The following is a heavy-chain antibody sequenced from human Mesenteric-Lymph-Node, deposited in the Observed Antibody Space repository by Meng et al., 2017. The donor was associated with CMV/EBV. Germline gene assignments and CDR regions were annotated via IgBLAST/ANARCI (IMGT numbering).Heavy chain of an antibody. D-gene: IGHD2-8*01. Sequence: GHYWSWIRQPPGKGLEWIGEINHSGSTSGNPKYNPSLKSRVTISVDTSKNQVSLRLTSLTAADTAVYYCARGRLIVQVVYATSDFDYWGQGTLVTVSS. CDR1: GHY. V-gene: IGHV4-34*01. J-gene: IGHJ4*02. CDR3: ARGRLIVQVVYATSDFDY. CDR2: INHSGST.